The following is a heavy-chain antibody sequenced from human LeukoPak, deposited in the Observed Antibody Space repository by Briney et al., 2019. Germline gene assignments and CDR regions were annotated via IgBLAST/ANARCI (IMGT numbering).Heavy chain of an antibody. J-gene: IGHJ4*02. D-gene: IGHD4-17*01. CDR3: ARRLKTAVTSYYFDS. CDR2: ISSSSSYI. V-gene: IGHV3-21*01. CDR1: GFTFSTYN. Sequence: GGSLRLSCAASGFTFSTYNMNWVRQSPGKGLEWVSSISSSSSYIYYPDSVKGRFTISRDNAKNSLYLQMNSLRAEDTAVYFCARRLKTAVTSYYFDSWGQGTLVTVSS.